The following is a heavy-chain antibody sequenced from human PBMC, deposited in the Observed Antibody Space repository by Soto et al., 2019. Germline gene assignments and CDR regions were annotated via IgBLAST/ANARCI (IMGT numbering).Heavy chain of an antibody. Sequence: QVQLVQSGAEVKKPGSSVKVSCKASGGTFGSYAISWVRQAPGQGLEWMGGIIPIPGTANNAQKFQGRVTIAADESTGTAYMELSSLRSEDTAVYYCARSQGSSTSLEIYYYYYYGMDVWGQGTTVTVSS. D-gene: IGHD2-2*01. CDR3: ARSQGSSTSLEIYYYYYYGMDV. V-gene: IGHV1-69*01. CDR1: GGTFGSYA. CDR2: IIPIPGTA. J-gene: IGHJ6*02.